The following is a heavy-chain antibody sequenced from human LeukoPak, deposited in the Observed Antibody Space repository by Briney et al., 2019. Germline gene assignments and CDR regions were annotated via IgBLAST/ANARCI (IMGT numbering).Heavy chain of an antibody. Sequence: PGGSLRLSCAASGFTFDDFAMHWVRQTPGKGLEWVSGISWNSGSIAYADFVKGRFTISRDNAKNSLYLQMNSLRAEDTALYYCAKDIGGYSDYGSSQFDYWGQGTLVTVSS. D-gene: IGHD5-12*01. V-gene: IGHV3-9*01. J-gene: IGHJ4*02. CDR3: AKDIGGYSDYGSSQFDY. CDR1: GFTFDDFA. CDR2: ISWNSGSI.